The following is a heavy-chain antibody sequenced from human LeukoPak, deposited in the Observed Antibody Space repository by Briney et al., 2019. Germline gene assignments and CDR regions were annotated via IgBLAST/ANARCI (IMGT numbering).Heavy chain of an antibody. CDR2: INSDGSST. Sequence: PGGSLRLSCAASGSTFSNAWMYWVRQAPGKGLVWVSRINSDGSSTSYADSAKGRFTISRDNAKNTLYLQMNSLRAEDTAVYYCVRGGNYYDRSGYYSITPFDYWGQGTLVTVSS. J-gene: IGHJ4*02. V-gene: IGHV3-74*01. CDR1: GSTFSNAW. CDR3: VRGGNYYDRSGYYSITPFDY. D-gene: IGHD3-22*01.